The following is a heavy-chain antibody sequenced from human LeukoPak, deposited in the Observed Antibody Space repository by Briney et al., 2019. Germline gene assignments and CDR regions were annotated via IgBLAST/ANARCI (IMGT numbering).Heavy chain of an antibody. D-gene: IGHD1-26*01. J-gene: IGHJ4*02. CDR1: GGSISSYY. CDR3: ARHGTLGSTTYPLDY. Sequence: PPETLSLTCTVSGGSISSYYWSWIRQAPGKGLEWIGNIYYSGSTNYNPSLKSRVTVSVDTSKNQFSLKLSSVTAADTAVYYCARHGTLGSTTYPLDYWGQGTPVTVSS. V-gene: IGHV4-59*08. CDR2: IYYSGST.